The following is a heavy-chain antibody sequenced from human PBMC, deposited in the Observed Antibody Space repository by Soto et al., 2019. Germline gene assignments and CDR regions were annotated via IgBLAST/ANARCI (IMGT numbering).Heavy chain of an antibody. V-gene: IGHV1-69*13. Sequence: ASVKVSCKDSGCLFSSFAISWVRQAAGQGLEWMGGIIPVFGTTNYAQKFQGRVTITADESTNTAYMELSNLRSDDTALYYCAYVGGTPTGDYYFELWGQGTPFSVSS. CDR1: GCLFSSFA. CDR2: IIPVFGTT. J-gene: IGHJ4*02. CDR3: AYVGGTPTGDYYFEL. D-gene: IGHD1-26*01.